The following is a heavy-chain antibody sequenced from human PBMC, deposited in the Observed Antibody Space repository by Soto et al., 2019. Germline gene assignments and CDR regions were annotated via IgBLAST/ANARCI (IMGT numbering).Heavy chain of an antibody. CDR2: IKSKTDGGTT. Sequence: PGGSLRLSCAASGFTFSNAWMSWVRQAPGKGLEWVGRIKSKTDGGTTDYAAPVKGRFTISRDDSKNTLYLQMNSLKTEDTAVYYCARDHRGLDTAMVYGMDVCRQGTTVTVSS. J-gene: IGHJ6*02. V-gene: IGHV3-15*01. CDR1: GFTFSNAW. D-gene: IGHD5-18*01. CDR3: ARDHRGLDTAMVYGMDV.